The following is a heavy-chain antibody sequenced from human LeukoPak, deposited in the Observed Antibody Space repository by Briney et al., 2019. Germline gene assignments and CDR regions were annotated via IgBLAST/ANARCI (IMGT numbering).Heavy chain of an antibody. D-gene: IGHD1-1*01. CDR3: ARGARRELERGSPNCYNYGMDV. Sequence: GGSLRLSCAASGFTFSDHYMDWVRQAAGKGLEWIGRIRDKANSHTTEYAASVKGRFSVSRDDSKNSLYLQMNSLKTEDTAVYYCARGARRELERGSPNCYNYGMDVWGQGTTVSVSS. CDR2: IRDKANSHTT. J-gene: IGHJ6*02. CDR1: GFTFSDHY. V-gene: IGHV3-72*01.